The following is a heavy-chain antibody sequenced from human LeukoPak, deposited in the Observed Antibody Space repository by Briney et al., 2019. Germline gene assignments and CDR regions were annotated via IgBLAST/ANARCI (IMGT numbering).Heavy chain of an antibody. CDR3: AKDSITIFGEPNFDY. V-gene: IGHV3-23*01. CDR2: ITGSTGRT. D-gene: IGHD3-3*01. CDR1: GFTSRSYA. J-gene: IGHJ4*02. Sequence: HAGGSLKLSCAVSGFTSRSYALSWVRQAPGKGLEWVSAITGSTGRTYYADSVKGRFTISRDNSKNTLYLQMNSLRAEDTAVYYCAKDSITIFGEPNFDYWGQGTLVTVSS.